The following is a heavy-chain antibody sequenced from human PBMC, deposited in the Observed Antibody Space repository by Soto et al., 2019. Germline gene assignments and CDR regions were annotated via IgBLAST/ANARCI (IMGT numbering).Heavy chain of an antibody. CDR1: GYTFTGYY. CDR3: ARSHDILTGYYSYYYYGMDV. Sequence: ASVKVSCKASGYTFTGYYMHWVRQAPGQGLEWMGWINPNSGGTNYAQKFQGWVTMTRDTSISTAYMELSRLRSDDTAVYYCARSHDILTGYYSYYYYGMDVWGQGTTVTVS. J-gene: IGHJ6*02. D-gene: IGHD3-9*01. V-gene: IGHV1-2*04. CDR2: INPNSGGT.